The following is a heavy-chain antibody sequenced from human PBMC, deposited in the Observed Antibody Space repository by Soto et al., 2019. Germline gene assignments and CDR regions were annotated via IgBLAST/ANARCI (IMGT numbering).Heavy chain of an antibody. Sequence: SETLALSCTVSGGSLGSYYWSCIRQPPGKGLEWSGYVFYTGRANYNASLKSRVSISLDTSNYQFSLKLSSVTAADTAVYYCAPFKGVQQLVRGTDALDIWVQGTMVTV. CDR3: APFKGVQQLVRGTDALDI. V-gene: IGHV4-59*03. CDR2: VFYTGRA. J-gene: IGHJ3*02. D-gene: IGHD6-13*01. CDR1: GGSLGSYY.